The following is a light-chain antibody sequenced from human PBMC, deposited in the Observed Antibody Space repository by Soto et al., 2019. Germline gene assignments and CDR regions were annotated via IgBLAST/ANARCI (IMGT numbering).Light chain of an antibody. CDR3: QQYNNWPRT. J-gene: IGKJ1*01. V-gene: IGKV3-15*01. CDR1: QSVSSN. Sequence: EIVLTQSPATLPVSLGDRATLPSRASQSVSSNLAWYQQKPGQAPRLLIYGASTRATGIPARVSGSGSGTEFTLTISSLQSEDFAVYYCQQYNNWPRTFGQGTKVDIK. CDR2: GAS.